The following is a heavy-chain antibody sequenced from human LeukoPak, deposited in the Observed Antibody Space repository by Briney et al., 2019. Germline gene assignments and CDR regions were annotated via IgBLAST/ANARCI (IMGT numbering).Heavy chain of an antibody. CDR2: IYYSGST. CDR3: ARDRGPTDY. V-gene: IGHV4-59*01. Sequence: SETLSLTCTVSGGSISSYYWSWIRQPPGKGLEWIGYIYYSGSTNYNPSLKSRVTISVDTSKNQFSLKLSSVTAADTAVYYCARDRGPTDYWGQGTLVTVSS. J-gene: IGHJ4*02. CDR1: GGSISSYY.